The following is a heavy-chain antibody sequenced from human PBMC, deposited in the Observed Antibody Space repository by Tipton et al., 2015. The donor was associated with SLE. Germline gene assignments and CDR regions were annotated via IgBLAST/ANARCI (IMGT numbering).Heavy chain of an antibody. Sequence: GSLRLSCAASGFTFSSYDMHWVRQATGKGLEWVSAIGTAGDTYYPGSVKGRFTISRENAKNSLYLQMNSLRAGDTAVYYCARDGLKRAFDIWGQGTMVTVSS. J-gene: IGHJ3*02. CDR2: IGTAGDT. CDR1: GFTFSSYD. D-gene: IGHD6-19*01. CDR3: ARDGLKRAFDI. V-gene: IGHV3-13*01.